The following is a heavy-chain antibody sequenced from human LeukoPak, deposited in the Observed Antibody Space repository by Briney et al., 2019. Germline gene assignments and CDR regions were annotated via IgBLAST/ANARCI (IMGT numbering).Heavy chain of an antibody. CDR1: GGSISTSNYY. CDR2: IFYSGST. D-gene: IGHD3-3*01. Sequence: PSETLSLTCTVSGGSISTSNYYWGWIRQPPGKGLEWIGNIFYSGSTYYSPSLRSRVTISLDTSRNQFSLKLSSVTAADTAVYYCARGRVPGYWGQGTLVTVSS. CDR3: ARGRVPGY. J-gene: IGHJ4*02. V-gene: IGHV4-39*07.